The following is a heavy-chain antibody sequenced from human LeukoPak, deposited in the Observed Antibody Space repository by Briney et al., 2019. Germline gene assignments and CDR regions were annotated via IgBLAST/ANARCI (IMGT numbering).Heavy chain of an antibody. D-gene: IGHD3-10*01. V-gene: IGHV5-51*01. CDR2: IYPGDSDT. CDR1: GYSFTSYW. CDR3: ARHASMVRGVTNDAFDI. J-gene: IGHJ3*02. Sequence: LGESLKISCKGSGYSFTSYWIGWVRQMPGKGLEWMGIIYPGDSDTRYSPSFQGQVTISADKSISTAYLQWSSLKASDTAMYYCARHASMVRGVTNDAFDIWGQGTMVTVSS.